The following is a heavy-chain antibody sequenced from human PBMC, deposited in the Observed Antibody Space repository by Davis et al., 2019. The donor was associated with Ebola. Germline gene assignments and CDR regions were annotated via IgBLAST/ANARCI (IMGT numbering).Heavy chain of an antibody. V-gene: IGHV3-33*01. D-gene: IGHD2-2*01. Sequence: GESLKISCAASGFTFSSYGMHWVRQAPGKGLEWVAVIWYDGSNKYYADSVKGRFTISRDNSKNTLYLQMNSLRAEDTAVYYCARGGGPDSDDIVVVPAAMAYYYMDVWGKGTTVTVSS. CDR1: GFTFSSYG. J-gene: IGHJ6*03. CDR2: IWYDGSNK. CDR3: ARGGGPDSDDIVVVPAAMAYYYMDV.